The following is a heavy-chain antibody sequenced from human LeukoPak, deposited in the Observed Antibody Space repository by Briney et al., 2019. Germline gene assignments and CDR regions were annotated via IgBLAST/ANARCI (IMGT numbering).Heavy chain of an antibody. D-gene: IGHD6-6*01. CDR3: AKGGTGYYYYYYMDV. CDR2: ISYDGSNK. Sequence: GGSLRLSCAASGFTFSDYYMSWIRQAPGKGLEWVAVISYDGSNKYYADSVKGRFTISRDNSKNTLYLQMNSLRAEDTAVYYCAKGGTGYYYYYYMDVWGKGTTVTVSS. CDR1: GFTFSDYY. V-gene: IGHV3-30*18. J-gene: IGHJ6*03.